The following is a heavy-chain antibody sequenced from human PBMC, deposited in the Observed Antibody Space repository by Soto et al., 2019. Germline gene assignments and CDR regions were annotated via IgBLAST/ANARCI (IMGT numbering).Heavy chain of an antibody. CDR3: PRHGSVDCSSTSCYAHYYYGMDV. Sequence: GESLKISCKGSGYSFTSYWISWVRQMPGKGLEWMGRIDPSDSYTNYSPSFQGHVTISADKSISTAYLQWSSLKASDTAMYYCPRHGSVDCSSTSCYAHYYYGMDVWGQGNTVTVSS. CDR2: IDPSDSYT. J-gene: IGHJ6*02. CDR1: GYSFTSYW. D-gene: IGHD2-2*01. V-gene: IGHV5-10-1*01.